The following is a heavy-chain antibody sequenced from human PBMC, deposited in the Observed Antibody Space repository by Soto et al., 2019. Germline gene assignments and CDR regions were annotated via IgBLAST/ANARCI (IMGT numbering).Heavy chain of an antibody. D-gene: IGHD4-17*01. CDR1: GYTFTSYA. V-gene: IGHV1-3*01. CDR3: ASSYGYYYYGMDV. Sequence: GASVKVSCKASGYTFTSYAMHWVRQAPGQRLEWMGWINAGIVNTKYSQKFQGRVTITRDTSASTAYMELSSLSFEDTAVYYCASSYGYYYYGMDVWGQGTTVTVSS. CDR2: INAGIVNT. J-gene: IGHJ6*02.